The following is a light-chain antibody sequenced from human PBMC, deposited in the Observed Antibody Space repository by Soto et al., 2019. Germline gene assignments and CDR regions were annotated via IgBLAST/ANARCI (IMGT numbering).Light chain of an antibody. V-gene: IGKV1-5*03. Sequence: DIQMTQSPSTLSASVGDSVTITCRASQSISTWLAWFQQKPGKAPKILIYRASSLASGIPSRFSGSGSGTEFTLTISSLQPDDFATYYCQQYNSYPRTFGQGTKVEIK. CDR3: QQYNSYPRT. J-gene: IGKJ1*01. CDR2: RAS. CDR1: QSISTW.